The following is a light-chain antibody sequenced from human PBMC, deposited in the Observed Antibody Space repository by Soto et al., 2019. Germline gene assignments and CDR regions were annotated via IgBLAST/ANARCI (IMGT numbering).Light chain of an antibody. Sequence: DVVMTQTPLSLSVAPGQPASISCKSSQSLLHITGETFLFWYLQKPGQSPQLLIYEVSTRVSGVADRFSGSGSGTDFTLEISRVETDDVGIYYCMQSTQLPPTFGQGTRLEIE. J-gene: IGKJ5*01. CDR2: EVS. CDR3: MQSTQLPPT. V-gene: IGKV2D-29*02. CDR1: QSLLHITGETF.